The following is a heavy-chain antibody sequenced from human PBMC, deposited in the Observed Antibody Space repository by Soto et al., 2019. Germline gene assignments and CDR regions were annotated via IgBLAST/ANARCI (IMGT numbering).Heavy chain of an antibody. D-gene: IGHD2-15*01. CDR1: GVPISSGGYS. CDR3: ARGQVVAAQH. CDR2: IYHSGST. Sequence: SETLSLTCAVSGVPISSGGYSWSWIRQPPGKGLEWIGYIYHSGSTYYNPSLKSRVTISVDRSKNQFSLKLSSVTAADTAVYYCARGQVVAAQHWGQGTLVTVS. V-gene: IGHV4-30-2*01. J-gene: IGHJ4*02.